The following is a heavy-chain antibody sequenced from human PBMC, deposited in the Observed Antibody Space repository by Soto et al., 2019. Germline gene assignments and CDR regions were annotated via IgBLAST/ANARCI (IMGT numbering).Heavy chain of an antibody. V-gene: IGHV5-51*01. J-gene: IGHJ6*02. CDR3: ARLGRCSSTSCFYYYYGMDV. Sequence: GESQKISWKGSGYSFTSYWIGLVRQMPGKGLECMGIIYPGDSDTRYSPCFQGQVTISADKAISTAYLQWSSLKASDTAMYYCARLGRCSSTSCFYYYYGMDVWRQGPTVTASS. D-gene: IGHD2-2*01. CDR2: IYPGDSDT. CDR1: GYSFTSYW.